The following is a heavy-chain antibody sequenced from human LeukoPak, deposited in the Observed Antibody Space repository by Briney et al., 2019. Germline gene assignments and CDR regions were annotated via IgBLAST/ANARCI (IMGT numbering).Heavy chain of an antibody. CDR1: GYTFTGYY. Sequence: GASVKVSCKASGYTFTGYYMHWVRQAPGQGLEWMGWINPNSGGTNYAQKFQGRVTMTRDTSISTAYMELSRLRFDDTAVFYCAINKQGKSLDYWGQGTLVTVSS. CDR2: INPNSGGT. CDR3: AINKQGKSLDY. V-gene: IGHV1-2*02. J-gene: IGHJ4*02.